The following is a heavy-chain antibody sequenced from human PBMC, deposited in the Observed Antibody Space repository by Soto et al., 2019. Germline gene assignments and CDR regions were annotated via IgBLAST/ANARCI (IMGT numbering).Heavy chain of an antibody. Sequence: QVQLQQWGAGLLKPSETLSLTCAVYSGSFSGLYWSWIRQTPGKGLEWIGEINHNENTNYNPSLKSRVIMSVDRSKNQFSPTLSSVTAADTAVYYCARAREMATIFDYWGQGTLVTVSS. CDR2: INHNENT. J-gene: IGHJ4*02. V-gene: IGHV4-34*01. CDR1: SGSFSGLY. CDR3: ARAREMATIFDY. D-gene: IGHD5-12*01.